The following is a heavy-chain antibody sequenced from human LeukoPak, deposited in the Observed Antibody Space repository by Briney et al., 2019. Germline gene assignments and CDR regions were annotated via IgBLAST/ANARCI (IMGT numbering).Heavy chain of an antibody. D-gene: IGHD3-3*01. J-gene: IGHJ4*02. CDR2: IWNHGRDM. CDR1: GFTFSTYG. CDR3: AKEPTTIFGVVHYFDY. Sequence: HAGGSLRLSCAASGFTFSTYGMHWVRQAPGKGLEWVALIWNHGRDMSYADSVKGRFTISRDNSKNTLDLQMNSLRAEDTAVYYCAKEPTTIFGVVHYFDYWGQGTLVTVSS. V-gene: IGHV3-30*02.